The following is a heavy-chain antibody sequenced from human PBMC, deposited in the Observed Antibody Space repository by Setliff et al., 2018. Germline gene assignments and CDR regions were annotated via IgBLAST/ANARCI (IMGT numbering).Heavy chain of an antibody. D-gene: IGHD5-12*01. CDR2: IYPSNSNI. V-gene: IGHV5-51*01. Sequence: GESLKISCKASGYSFTDYWIAWVRKMTGKGLEWMGIIYPSNSNIKYSPSFEAQITFSVDKSITTAYLQWISLKASDTAIYYCARHRVGNSGYAIPILDFWGQGALVTVSS. CDR3: ARHRVGNSGYAIPILDF. J-gene: IGHJ4*02. CDR1: GYSFTDYW.